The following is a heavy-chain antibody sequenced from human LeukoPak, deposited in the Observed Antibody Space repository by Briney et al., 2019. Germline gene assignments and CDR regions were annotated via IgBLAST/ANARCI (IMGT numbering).Heavy chain of an antibody. CDR3: ARAKDSSGYYSLYYFDN. CDR1: GGSFSGYY. D-gene: IGHD3-22*01. V-gene: IGHV4-34*01. Sequence: PSETLSLTCAVYGGSFSGYYWSWIRQPPGKGLEWIGEIYHSGSTNYNPSLKSRVTISVGKSKNQFSLKLSSVTAADTAVYYCARAKDSSGYYSLYYFDNWGQGTLVTVSS. CDR2: IYHSGST. J-gene: IGHJ4*02.